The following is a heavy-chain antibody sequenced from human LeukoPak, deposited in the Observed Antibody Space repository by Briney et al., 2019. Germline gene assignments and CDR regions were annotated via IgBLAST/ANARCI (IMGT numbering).Heavy chain of an antibody. D-gene: IGHD6-13*01. CDR1: GGSIRSYY. CDR2: IHDSGST. Sequence: PSETLSLTCTVSGGSIRSYYWNWIRQPPGKGLEWIGYIHDSGSTNYNPSLKSRVTISVDMSKNQFSLKVSSVTAADTAVYYCARDYAGSSSWNWFDPWGQGTLVTVSS. J-gene: IGHJ5*02. CDR3: ARDYAGSSSWNWFDP. V-gene: IGHV4-59*01.